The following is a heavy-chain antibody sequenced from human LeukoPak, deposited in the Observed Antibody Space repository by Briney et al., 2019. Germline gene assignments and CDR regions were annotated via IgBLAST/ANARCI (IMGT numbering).Heavy chain of an antibody. CDR1: GGSFSGYY. CDR3: ARRGIRRLDP. D-gene: IGHD3-16*01. J-gene: IGHJ5*02. V-gene: IGHV4-34*01. CDR2: INHSGST. Sequence: SETLSLTCAVYGGSFSGYYWSWIRQPPGKGLEWIGEINHSGSTNYNPSLKSRVTISVDTSKNQFSLKLSSVTAADTAVYYCARRGIRRLDPWGQGTLVTVSS.